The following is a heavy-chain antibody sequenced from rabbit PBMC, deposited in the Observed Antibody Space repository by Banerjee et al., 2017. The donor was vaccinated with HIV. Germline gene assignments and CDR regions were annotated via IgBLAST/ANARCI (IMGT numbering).Heavy chain of an antibody. J-gene: IGHJ4*01. CDR2: IYAGSSGNT. V-gene: IGHV1S40*01. D-gene: IGHD1-1*01. Sequence: QSLEESGGDLVKPGASLTLTCTASGFDLSNYYYMYWVRQAPGKGLEWIGCIYAGSSGNTYYANWAKGRFTISKTSSTTVTLQMTSLTAADTATYFCASGYSDIVFNLWGPGTLVTVS. CDR3: ASGYSDIVFNL. CDR1: GFDLSNYYY.